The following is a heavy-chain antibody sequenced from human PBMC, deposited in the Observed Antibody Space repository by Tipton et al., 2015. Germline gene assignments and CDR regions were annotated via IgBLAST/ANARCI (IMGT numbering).Heavy chain of an antibody. CDR1: GSSISRDS. V-gene: IGHV3-48*02. J-gene: IGHJ5*02. CDR2: ISSSSSTI. Sequence: SLRLSCAASGSSISRDSMNWVRQAPGKGLEWVSYISSSSSTIYYADSVKGRFTVSRDNAKESLYLQMNSLRDEDTAVYYCAREGTGTIGFGWFDPWGQGTLVTVSS. CDR3: AREGTGTIGFGWFDP. D-gene: IGHD1-7*01.